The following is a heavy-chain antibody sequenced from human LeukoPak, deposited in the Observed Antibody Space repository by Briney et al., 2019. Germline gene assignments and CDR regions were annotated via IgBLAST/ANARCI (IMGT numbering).Heavy chain of an antibody. D-gene: IGHD3-3*01. Sequence: SETLSLTCTVPRGSISSSSYYRGWIRQPPGKGLEWTGRIYYSVSTYYNPSLKSRVNISVDTSKNQFSLKLSSVTAADTAVYYCARLSAVYHDFWRGYYDRPSSYFDYWGQGTLVTVSS. CDR2: IYYSVST. CDR3: ARLSAVYHDFWRGYYDRPSSYFDY. J-gene: IGHJ4*02. CDR1: RGSISSSSYY. V-gene: IGHV4-39*01.